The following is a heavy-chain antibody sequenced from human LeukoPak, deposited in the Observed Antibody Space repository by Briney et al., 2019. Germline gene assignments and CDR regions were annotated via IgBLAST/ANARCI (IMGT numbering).Heavy chain of an antibody. CDR3: ARHEPYNSGSHYDY. Sequence: PGGSLRLSCAASGFTFTTCAMSWVRQAPGKGLEWVSAITGGGTTFYADSVKGRFTISRDNSKNTLDLQMDSLRAEDTAMYYCARHEPYNSGSHYDYWGQGTLVTVSS. CDR1: GFTFTTCA. CDR2: ITGGGTT. J-gene: IGHJ4*02. D-gene: IGHD3-10*01. V-gene: IGHV3-23*01.